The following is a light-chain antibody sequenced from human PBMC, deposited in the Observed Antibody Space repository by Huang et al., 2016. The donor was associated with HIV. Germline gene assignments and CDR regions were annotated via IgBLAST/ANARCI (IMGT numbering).Light chain of an antibody. CDR3: QHYNNWPPYT. CDR2: GAS. V-gene: IGKV3-15*01. J-gene: IGKJ2*01. CDR1: QSVNSN. Sequence: EIVMTQSPATLSLSPGERATLSCTARQSVNSNLAWYHQKPGQAPRLLIYGASTRATCVPARFSGSGSGTEFTLTISSLQSEDFAIYYCQHYNNWPPYTFGQGTRLQIK.